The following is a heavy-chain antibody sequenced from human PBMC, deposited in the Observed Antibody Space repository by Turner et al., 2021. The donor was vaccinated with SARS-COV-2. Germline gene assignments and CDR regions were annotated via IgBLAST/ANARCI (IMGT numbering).Heavy chain of an antibody. CDR1: GVTVGSNY. Sequence: EVQLVESGGGLIQPGGSLRLSCAASGVTVGSNYMSWVRQAAGKGLEWVSVIYSGGSTFYSDSVKGRVTISRDNSKNTLYLQMKSLRAEDTAVYYCARGGHYYYGLDVWGQGTTVTVSS. V-gene: IGHV3-53*01. D-gene: IGHD3-10*01. CDR3: ARGGHYYYGLDV. CDR2: IYSGGST. J-gene: IGHJ6*02.